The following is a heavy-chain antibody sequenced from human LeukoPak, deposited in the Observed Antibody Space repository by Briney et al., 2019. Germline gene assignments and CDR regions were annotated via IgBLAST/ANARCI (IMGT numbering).Heavy chain of an antibody. CDR1: GGSISSYY. V-gene: IGHV4-59*01. CDR2: IYYSGST. J-gene: IGHJ3*02. CDR3: ARDSLGYCSGGSCYSVGYDALDI. Sequence: PSETLSPTCTVSGGSISSYYWSGIRQPPGKGLEWIGYIYYSGSTNYNPSLKSRVTISVDTSKNQFSLKLGSVTAADTAVYYCARDSLGYCSGGSCYSVGYDALDIWGQGTMVTVSS. D-gene: IGHD2-15*01.